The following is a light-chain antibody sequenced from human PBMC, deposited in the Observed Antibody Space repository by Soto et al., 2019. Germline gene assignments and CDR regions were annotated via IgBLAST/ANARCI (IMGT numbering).Light chain of an antibody. CDR3: QQYHDWPPWT. CDR2: DAS. J-gene: IGKJ1*01. Sequence: ERMMTHSPATLSLSPWEKATLSCRASQTISKDLAWYQQKPGQAPRLLIYDASTRATDIPDRFSGSGSGTEFTLTISSLKSEDFAVYYCQQYHDWPPWTFGQGTKVDIK. CDR1: QTISKD. V-gene: IGKV3-15*01.